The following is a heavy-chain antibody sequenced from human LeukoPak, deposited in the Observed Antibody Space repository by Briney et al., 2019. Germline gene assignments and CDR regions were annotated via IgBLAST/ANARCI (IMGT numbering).Heavy chain of an antibody. CDR2: ISASGGST. CDR3: AKGFYDNSASGVFDI. V-gene: IGHV3-23*01. CDR1: GFTFSSFA. J-gene: IGHJ3*02. D-gene: IGHD3-22*01. Sequence: GGSLRLSCAASGFTFSSFATSWVRQAPGKGLEWVSGISASGGSTYYADSVKGRFTISRDNSKNTLYLQMNSLRAEDTAVYYCAKGFYDNSASGVFDIWGQGTMVAVSS.